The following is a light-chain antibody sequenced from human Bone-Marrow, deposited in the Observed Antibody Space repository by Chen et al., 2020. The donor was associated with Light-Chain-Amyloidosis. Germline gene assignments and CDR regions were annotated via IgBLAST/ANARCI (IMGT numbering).Light chain of an antibody. V-gene: IGKV3-20*01. CDR3: QQYGTSPLT. CDR2: GSS. Sequence: EIVLTQSPGTLSLSPGEGANLSCRASQTISSSYLTWYQQKFGQAPRLLIYGSSSRATGIPDRFTGSGSGTDFALTINRLEPEDFARYYCQQYGTSPLTFGGGTKVEIK. J-gene: IGKJ4*01. CDR1: QTISSSY.